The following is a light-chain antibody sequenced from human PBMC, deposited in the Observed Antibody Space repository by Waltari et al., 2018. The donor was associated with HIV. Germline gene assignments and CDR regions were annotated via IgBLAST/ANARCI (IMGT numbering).Light chain of an antibody. J-gene: IGLJ3*02. CDR2: SND. Sequence: SVLTQQPAASGTPGQRGPIACYGSTPTMGKNGIYWYPQFPGTAPKPLIYSNDQLPSWFPDLFSGSKSCTSASLAISGLLSEDESDYYCATWDDSLSWWVFSGWTKLTVL. CDR3: ATWDDSLSWWV. CDR1: TPTMGKNG. V-gene: IGLV1-47*02.